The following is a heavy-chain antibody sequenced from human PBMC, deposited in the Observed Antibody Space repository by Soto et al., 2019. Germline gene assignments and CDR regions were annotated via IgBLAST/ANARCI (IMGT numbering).Heavy chain of an antibody. J-gene: IGHJ3*02. CDR3: AREEGSGWSIDAFDI. CDR1: GGSTSSGDYY. V-gene: IGHV4-30-4*01. D-gene: IGHD6-19*01. CDR2: IYYSGST. Sequence: QVQLQESGPGLVKPSQTLSLTCTVSGGSTSSGDYYWSWIRQPPGKGLEWIGYIYYSGSTYYNPSLKSRVTISVDTSKNQFSLKLSSVTAADTAVYYCAREEGSGWSIDAFDIWGQGTMVTVSS.